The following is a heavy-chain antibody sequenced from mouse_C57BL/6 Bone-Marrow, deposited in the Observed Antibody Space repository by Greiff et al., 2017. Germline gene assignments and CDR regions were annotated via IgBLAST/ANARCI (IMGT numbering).Heavy chain of an antibody. CDR3: ARWAYYGSSYDFDY. Sequence: QVQLQQPGAELVMPGASVKLSCKASGYTFTSYWMHWVKQRPGQGLEWIGEIDPSDSYTNYNQKFTGKSTLTVDKSSSTAYMQLSSLTSEDSAGYCCARWAYYGSSYDFDYWGQGTTLTVSS. J-gene: IGHJ2*01. D-gene: IGHD1-1*01. V-gene: IGHV1-69*01. CDR2: IDPSDSYT. CDR1: GYTFTSYW.